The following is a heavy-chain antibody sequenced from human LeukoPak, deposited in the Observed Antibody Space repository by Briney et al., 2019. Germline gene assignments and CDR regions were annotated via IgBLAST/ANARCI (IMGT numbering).Heavy chain of an antibody. J-gene: IGHJ6*03. CDR1: GGSFSGYY. Sequence: PSETLSLTCAVYGGSFSGYYWSWIRQPPGKGLEWIGEINHSGSTNYNPSLKSRVTISVDTSKNQFSLKLSSGTAADTAEYYCARLAGKRYCSSTSCRYYMDVWGKGTTVTVSS. V-gene: IGHV4-34*01. CDR3: ARLAGKRYCSSTSCRYYMDV. CDR2: INHSGST. D-gene: IGHD2-2*01.